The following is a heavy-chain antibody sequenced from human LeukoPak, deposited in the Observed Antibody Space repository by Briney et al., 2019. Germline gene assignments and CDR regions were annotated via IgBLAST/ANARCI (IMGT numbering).Heavy chain of an antibody. V-gene: IGHV1-18*01. Sequence: AASVKVSCKASGYTFTSYGISWVRQAPGQGLEWMGWISAYNGNTNYAQKLQGRVTMTTDTSTSTAYMELRSLRSDGTAVYYCARDHLPADDHYGMHVWGQGTTVTVSS. CDR3: ARDHLPADDHYGMHV. D-gene: IGHD2-2*01. CDR2: ISAYNGNT. CDR1: GYTFTSYG. J-gene: IGHJ6*02.